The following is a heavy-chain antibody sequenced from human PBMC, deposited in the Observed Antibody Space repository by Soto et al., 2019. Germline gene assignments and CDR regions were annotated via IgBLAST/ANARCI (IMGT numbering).Heavy chain of an antibody. CDR1: GDSVSSNSAA. J-gene: IGHJ6*02. V-gene: IGHV6-1*01. CDR3: ARDDYGGKIGYYYGMDV. D-gene: IGHD4-17*01. CDR2: TYYRSKWYN. Sequence: SQTLSLTCAISGDSVSSNSAAWNWIRQSPSRGLEWLGRTYYRSKWYNDYAVSVKSRITINPDTSKNQFSLQLNSVTPEDTAVYYCARDDYGGKIGYYYGMDVWGQGTTVTGSS.